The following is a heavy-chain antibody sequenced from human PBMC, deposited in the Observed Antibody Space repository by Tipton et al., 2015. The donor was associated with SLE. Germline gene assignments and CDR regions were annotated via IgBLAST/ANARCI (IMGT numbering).Heavy chain of an antibody. Sequence: SLRLSCAASGFTFDDYAMHWVRQAPGKGLEWVPGISWNSGSIGYADSVKGRFTISRDNAKNSLYLQMNSLRAEDTALYYCAKGERRDYYYGMDVWGQGTTVTVSS. CDR1: GFTFDDYA. J-gene: IGHJ6*02. CDR2: ISWNSGSI. V-gene: IGHV3-9*01. D-gene: IGHD1-26*01. CDR3: AKGERRDYYYGMDV.